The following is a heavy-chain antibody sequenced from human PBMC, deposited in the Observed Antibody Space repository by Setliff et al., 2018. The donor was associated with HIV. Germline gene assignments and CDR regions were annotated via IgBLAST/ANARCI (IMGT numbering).Heavy chain of an antibody. CDR2: MNPNSGNT. Sequence: ASVKVSCKASGYTFTNYDINWVRQATGQGLEWMGRMNPNSGNTEYAQQFQGRVTMTRNTSISTAYMELSSLRSEDTAIYYCARGHSGNDYWGQGTLVTAPQ. V-gene: IGHV1-8*02. CDR3: ARGHSGNDY. J-gene: IGHJ4*02. CDR1: GYTFTNYD. D-gene: IGHD1-1*01.